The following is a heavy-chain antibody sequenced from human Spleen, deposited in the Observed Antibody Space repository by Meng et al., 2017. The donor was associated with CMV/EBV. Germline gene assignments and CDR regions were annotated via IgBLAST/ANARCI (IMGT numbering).Heavy chain of an antibody. CDR3: AKDRPPRIAPHYGMDV. CDR1: GFSFSSYG. CDR2: IWYDGSIK. V-gene: IGHV3-33*06. D-gene: IGHD6-6*01. Sequence: GGSLRLSCVASGFSFSSYGIHWVRQAPDKGLEWVAVIWYDGSIKYYADSMKGRFTISRDNAKNTLFLQMNSLRVEDTAVYYCAKDRPPRIAPHYGMDVWGQGTTVTVSS. J-gene: IGHJ6*02.